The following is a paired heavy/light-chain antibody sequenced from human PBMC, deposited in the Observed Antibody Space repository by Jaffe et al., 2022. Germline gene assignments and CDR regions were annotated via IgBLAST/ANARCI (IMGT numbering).Light chain of an antibody. CDR2: DAS. CDR1: QSVSSY. J-gene: IGKJ1*01. V-gene: IGKV3-11*01. Sequence: EIVLTQSPATLSLSPGERATLSCRASQSVSSYLAWYQQKPGQAPRLLIYDASNRATGIPARFSGSGSGTDFTLTISSLEPEDFAVYYCQQRSNWPPWTFGQGTKVEIK. CDR3: QQRSNWPPWT.
Heavy chain of an antibody. D-gene: IGHD2-15*01. CDR3: ARGIGRGYCSGGSCYDFDY. J-gene: IGHJ4*02. V-gene: IGHV1-69*05. CDR2: IIPIFGTA. CDR1: GGTFSSYA. Sequence: QVQLVQSGAEVKKPGSSVKVSCKASGGTFSSYAISWVRQAPGQGLEWMGGIIPIFGTANYAQKFQGRVTITTDESTSTAYMELSSLRSEDTAVYYCARGIGRGYCSGGSCYDFDYWGQGTLVTVSS.